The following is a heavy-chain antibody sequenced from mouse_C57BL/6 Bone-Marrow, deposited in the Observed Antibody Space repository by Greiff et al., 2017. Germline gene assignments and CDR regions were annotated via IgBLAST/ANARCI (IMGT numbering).Heavy chain of an antibody. D-gene: IGHD2-1*01. CDR3: AHGNYFYWYFAV. J-gene: IGHJ1*03. CDR2: IDTNSGGT. CDR1: GYTFTSYW. V-gene: IGHV1-72*01. Sequence: VQLQQPGAELVQPGASVKLSCKASGYTFTSYWMHWVQQRPGRGLEWIGRIDTNSGGTKYNEKFKSKVTLTVDKPASTAYMQLRSLTSEDSAVYYCAHGNYFYWYFAVWGTGTTVTVSS.